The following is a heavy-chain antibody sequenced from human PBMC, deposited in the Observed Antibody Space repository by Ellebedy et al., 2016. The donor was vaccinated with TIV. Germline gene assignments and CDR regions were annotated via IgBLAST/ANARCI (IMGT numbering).Heavy chain of an antibody. Sequence: GESLKISCAASGFTFSSYPMSWVRQAPGKGLEWVLAINGGGGNTYYTDSVKGRFTVSRDNSKNTLYLQMDSLRAEDTAVYYCARDQKIDGGHPYFDYWGQGTLVTVSS. CDR3: ARDQKIDGGHPYFDY. D-gene: IGHD5-24*01. V-gene: IGHV3-23*01. CDR2: INGGGGNT. J-gene: IGHJ4*02. CDR1: GFTFSSYP.